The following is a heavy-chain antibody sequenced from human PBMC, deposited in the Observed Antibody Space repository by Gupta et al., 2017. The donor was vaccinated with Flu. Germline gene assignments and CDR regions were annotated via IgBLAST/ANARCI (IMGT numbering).Heavy chain of an antibody. D-gene: IGHD1-26*01. V-gene: IGHV3-48*03. CDR3: ARGRVSYRLNSFDS. Sequence: EVQLVESGGALVQPGGSLRLSCEASGFTLSRSEINWVRQAPGRGLECVSYISSSGGTMYYTDSVKGRFTISRDNARNSVYLQMNSLRAEDTAVYYCARGRVSYRLNSFDSWGQGTLVTVSS. CDR1: GFTLSRSE. CDR2: ISSSGGTM. J-gene: IGHJ5*01.